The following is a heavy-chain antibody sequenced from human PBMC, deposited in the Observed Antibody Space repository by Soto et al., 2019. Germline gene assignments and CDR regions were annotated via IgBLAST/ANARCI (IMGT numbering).Heavy chain of an antibody. V-gene: IGHV5-51*01. CDR1: GCSFINYW. CDR2: IYPGDSDT. Sequence: PVEPLTISWKASGCSFINYWVGWVSQMPGKGLEWMGIIYPGDSDTRYSPSFQGQVTISADKSISTAYLQWSSLKASDTAMYYCARRGYYDDWFDPWGQGTLVPVFS. CDR3: ARRGYYDDWFDP. D-gene: IGHD3-22*01. J-gene: IGHJ5*02.